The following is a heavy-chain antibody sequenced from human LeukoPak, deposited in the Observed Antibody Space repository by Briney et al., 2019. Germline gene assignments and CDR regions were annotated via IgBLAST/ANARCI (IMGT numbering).Heavy chain of an antibody. CDR1: GFIFSDYE. V-gene: IGHV3-48*03. CDR2: ISSSGRTI. J-gene: IGHJ3*02. D-gene: IGHD3-16*01. Sequence: GGSLRLSCAASGFIFSDYEMTWVRQAPGKGLEWVSYISSSGRTIFYADSVKGRFTISRDSAKNSLYLQMNSLRAEDTAVYYCARDGGGHINGNDAFDIWGQGTMVTVSS. CDR3: ARDGGGHINGNDAFDI.